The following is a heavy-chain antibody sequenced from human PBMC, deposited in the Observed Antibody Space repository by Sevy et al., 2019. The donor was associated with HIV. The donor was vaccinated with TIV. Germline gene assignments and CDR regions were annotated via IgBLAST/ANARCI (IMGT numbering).Heavy chain of an antibody. D-gene: IGHD3-22*01. CDR1: GFTFDAYT. Sequence: GGSLRLSCAASGFTFDAYTMHWVRQAPGKGMEWVSLISWDGGSTYYADSVKGRFPISRDNNKNSLYLQMNSLRTEDTALYYCAKGNPYYYDSSGFSPGEGFDYWGQGTLVTVSS. CDR2: ISWDGGST. V-gene: IGHV3-43*01. J-gene: IGHJ4*02. CDR3: AKGNPYYYDSSGFSPGEGFDY.